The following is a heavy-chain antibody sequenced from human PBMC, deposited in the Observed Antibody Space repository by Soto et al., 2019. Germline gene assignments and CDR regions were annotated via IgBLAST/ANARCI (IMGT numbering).Heavy chain of an antibody. D-gene: IGHD6-19*01. CDR2: IAGNSNYI. Sequence: PGGSLRLSCAASGFTFSSYKMTWVRQAPGKGLEWVSSIAGNSNYIYYADSVKGRFTISRDNAKTSLFLQMNSLTAEDTAVYFCARDSPPRAGWEPVIDYWGPGTLVTVSS. CDR1: GFTFSSYK. J-gene: IGHJ4*02. CDR3: ARDSPPRAGWEPVIDY. V-gene: IGHV3-21*06.